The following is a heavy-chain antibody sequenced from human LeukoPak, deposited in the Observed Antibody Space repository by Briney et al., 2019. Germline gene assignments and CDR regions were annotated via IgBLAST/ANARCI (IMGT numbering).Heavy chain of an antibody. J-gene: IGHJ4*02. Sequence: GGSLRLSCAASGFTVSSSYMSWVRQAPGKGLGWVSIIYSGGSTYYADSVKGRFAISRDSSKNTLYLQMNSLRAEDTAVYYCARSPRYFDYYFDYWGQGTLVTVSS. D-gene: IGHD3-16*01. V-gene: IGHV3-53*01. CDR1: GFTVSSSY. CDR3: ARSPRYFDYYFDY. CDR2: IYSGGST.